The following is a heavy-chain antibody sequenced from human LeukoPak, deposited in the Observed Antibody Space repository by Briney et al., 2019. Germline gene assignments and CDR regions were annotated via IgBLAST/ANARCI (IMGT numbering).Heavy chain of an antibody. Sequence: SETLSLTCTVSGGSIGSRAYYWSWIRQPAGKGLEYIGRIYTDGSRNHNPSLKSRVSISMDTSNNQFSLRVTSETAADTGVYYCASEGLALAGNFYYWGQGALVTISS. D-gene: IGHD6-19*01. CDR1: GGSIGSRAYY. CDR3: ASEGLALAGNFYY. V-gene: IGHV4-61*02. CDR2: IYTDGSR. J-gene: IGHJ4*02.